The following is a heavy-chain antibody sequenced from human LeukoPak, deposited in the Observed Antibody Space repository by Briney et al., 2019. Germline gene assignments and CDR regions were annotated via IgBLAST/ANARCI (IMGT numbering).Heavy chain of an antibody. V-gene: IGHV4-39*01. Sequence: GWVRQAPGKGLEWIGSIYYSGSTYYNPSLKSRVTISVDTSKNQFSLKLSSVTAADTAVYYCARRGKGDYWGQGTLVTVSS. J-gene: IGHJ4*02. CDR3: ARRGKGDY. CDR2: IYYSGST.